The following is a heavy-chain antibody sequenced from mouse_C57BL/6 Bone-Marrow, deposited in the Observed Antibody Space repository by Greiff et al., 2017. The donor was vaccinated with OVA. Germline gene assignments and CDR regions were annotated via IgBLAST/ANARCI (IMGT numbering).Heavy chain of an antibody. CDR1: GYTFTDYY. V-gene: IGHV1-75*01. Sequence: VQLQQSGPELVKPGASVKISCKASGYTFTDYYINWVKQRPGQGLEWIGWIFPGSGSTYYNEKFKGKATLTVDKSSRTAYMLLSSLTSEDSEVYFRASGYYGSSYGAYWGQGTLVTVSA. J-gene: IGHJ3*01. CDR2: IFPGSGST. D-gene: IGHD1-1*01. CDR3: ASGYYGSSYGAY.